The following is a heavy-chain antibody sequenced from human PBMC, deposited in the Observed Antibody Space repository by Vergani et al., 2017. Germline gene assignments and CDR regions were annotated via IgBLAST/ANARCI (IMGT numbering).Heavy chain of an antibody. Sequence: QVQLVQSGAEVKKPGASVKVSCKASGYTFAGYNIHWVRQAPGQGLELMGWINPNSGGTNYAQKFQGRVTMTRDTSINTAYMELSRPRSDDTAVYYCARGWSGYSTSWFFEYWGQGTLVTVSS. CDR3: ARGWSGYSTSWFFEY. J-gene: IGHJ4*02. D-gene: IGHD6-13*01. CDR1: GYTFAGYN. CDR2: INPNSGGT. V-gene: IGHV1-2*02.